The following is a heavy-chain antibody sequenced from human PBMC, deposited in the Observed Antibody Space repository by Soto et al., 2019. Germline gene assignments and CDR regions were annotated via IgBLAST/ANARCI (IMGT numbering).Heavy chain of an antibody. D-gene: IGHD2-2*01. CDR1: GGPFSGYE. CDR2: INHSGST. V-gene: IGHV4-34*01. Sequence: PSETLSLTCAVYGGPFSGYELSWIRQPPGKGLEWIGEINHSGSTNYNPSLKSRVTISVDTSKNQFSLKLSSVTAADTAVYYCARTPEDGGDYWGQGTLLTVS. J-gene: IGHJ4*02. CDR3: ARTPEDGGDY.